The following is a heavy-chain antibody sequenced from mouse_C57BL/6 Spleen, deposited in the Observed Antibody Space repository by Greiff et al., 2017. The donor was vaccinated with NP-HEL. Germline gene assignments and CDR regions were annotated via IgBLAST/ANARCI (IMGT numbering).Heavy chain of an antibody. CDR2: INPGSGGT. CDR3: ARGDDYEYYAMDY. CDR1: GYAFTNYL. J-gene: IGHJ4*01. D-gene: IGHD2-4*01. Sequence: QVQLKQSGAELVRPGTSVKVSCKASGYAFTNYLIEWVKQRPGQGLEWIGVINPGSGGTNYNEKFKGKATLTADKSSSTAYMQLSSLTSEDSAVYFCARGDDYEYYAMDYWGQGTSVTVSS. V-gene: IGHV1-54*01.